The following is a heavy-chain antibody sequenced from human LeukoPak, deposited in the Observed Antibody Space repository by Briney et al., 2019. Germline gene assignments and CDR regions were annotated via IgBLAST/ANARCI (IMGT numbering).Heavy chain of an antibody. Sequence: GGSLRLSCAASGFTFSSYSMNWVRQAPGKGLEWVSSISSSSSYIYYADSGKGRFTISRDNAKNSLYLQMNSLRAEDTAVYYCASWGLGASASGWYFDDYWGQGTLVTVSS. V-gene: IGHV3-21*01. D-gene: IGHD6-19*01. CDR3: ASWGLGASASGWYFDDY. CDR2: ISSSSSYI. CDR1: GFTFSSYS. J-gene: IGHJ4*02.